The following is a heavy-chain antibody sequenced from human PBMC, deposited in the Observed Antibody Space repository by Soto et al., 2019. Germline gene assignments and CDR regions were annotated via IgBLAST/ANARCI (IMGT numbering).Heavy chain of an antibody. CDR3: TSHCSGYSCYHPPNWLSP. J-gene: IGHJ5*02. Sequence: SETLSLPCAGSGGFLIGYYWSLFRLLPGKGMEWIGEINHSGSTNYNPSLKSRVTISVDTSKNQFSLKLSSVTAADTAVYYCTSHCSGYSCYHPPNWLSPRAQGSLV. CDR2: INHSGST. V-gene: IGHV4-34*01. D-gene: IGHD2-15*01. CDR1: GGFLIGYY.